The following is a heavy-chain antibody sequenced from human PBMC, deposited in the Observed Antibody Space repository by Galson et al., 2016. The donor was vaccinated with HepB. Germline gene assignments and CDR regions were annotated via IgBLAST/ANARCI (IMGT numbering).Heavy chain of an antibody. V-gene: IGHV1-46*01. Sequence: SVKVSCKASGYTFTSYYMHWVRQAPGQGPEWMGIINPSGGSTIYAQKFQGRVTMTRDTSTSTVYMELSSLRSEDTAMYYCASGKGGGSYSFDYWGQGTLVTVSS. J-gene: IGHJ4*02. D-gene: IGHD2-15*01. CDR2: INPSGGST. CDR1: GYTFTSYY. CDR3: ASGKGGGSYSFDY.